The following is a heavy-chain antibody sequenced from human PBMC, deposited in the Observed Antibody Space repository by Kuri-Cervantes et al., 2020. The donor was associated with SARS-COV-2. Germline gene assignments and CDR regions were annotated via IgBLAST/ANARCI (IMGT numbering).Heavy chain of an antibody. Sequence: GGSLRLSCAASGFTFSSYDMHWVRQATGKGLEWVSAFGTAGDTYYPGSVKGRFTISRDNAKNTLYLQMNSLRAEDTAVYYCAKDQGIVGATVDYWGQGTLVTVSS. CDR1: GFTFSSYD. D-gene: IGHD1-26*01. J-gene: IGHJ4*02. CDR3: AKDQGIVGATVDY. CDR2: FGTAGDT. V-gene: IGHV3-13*01.